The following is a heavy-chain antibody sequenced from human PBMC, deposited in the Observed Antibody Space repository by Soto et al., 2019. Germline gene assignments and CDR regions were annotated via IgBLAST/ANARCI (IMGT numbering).Heavy chain of an antibody. V-gene: IGHV3-33*01. CDR3: ARGLSGDSYIDY. J-gene: IGHJ4*02. D-gene: IGHD2-21*02. CDR1: GFTFSGNG. Sequence: GGSLRLSCEASGFTFSGNGMHWVRQAPGKGLEWVAVIWYDGSNKHYADSVRGRFTISRDTSKNTLYLQMNSLRAEDTAVYYCARGLSGDSYIDYWGQGTLVTVSS. CDR2: IWYDGSNK.